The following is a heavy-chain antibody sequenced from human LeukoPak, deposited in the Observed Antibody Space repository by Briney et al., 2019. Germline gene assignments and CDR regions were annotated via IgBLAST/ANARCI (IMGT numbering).Heavy chain of an antibody. CDR3: AKHSSSWHYFDY. Sequence: PGGSLRLSCAASGFTFSTYGMSWVRQAPGKGLEWVSAISGSGGGTYLADSVKGRFTISRDNSKNTLFLQMDSLRADDTAVYYCAKHSSSWHYFDYWGQGTLVTVSS. D-gene: IGHD6-13*01. CDR1: GFTFSTYG. V-gene: IGHV3-23*01. CDR2: ISGSGGGT. J-gene: IGHJ4*02.